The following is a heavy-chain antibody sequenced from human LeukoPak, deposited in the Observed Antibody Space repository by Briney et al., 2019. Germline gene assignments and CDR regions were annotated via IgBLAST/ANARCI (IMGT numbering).Heavy chain of an antibody. CDR3: ARDITMIVVVPFY. CDR1: GYTFTSYG. V-gene: IGHV1-18*01. Sequence: ASVKVSCXASGYTFTSYGISWGRQAPGQGLEWMGWISAYNGNTNYAQKLQGGVTRTTDTSTSTAYMELRSLRSDDTAVYYCARDITMIVVVPFYWGQGTLVTVSS. CDR2: ISAYNGNT. D-gene: IGHD3-22*01. J-gene: IGHJ4*02.